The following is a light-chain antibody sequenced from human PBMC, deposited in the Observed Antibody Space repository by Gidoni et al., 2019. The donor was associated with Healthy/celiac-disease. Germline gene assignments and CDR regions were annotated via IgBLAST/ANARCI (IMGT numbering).Light chain of an antibody. J-gene: IGKJ1*01. CDR2: KAS. V-gene: IGKV1-5*03. Sequence: DIQLTQSPSTLSASVGDRVTITCRASQSISSWVAWYQQKPGKAPKLLIYKASSLESGVPSRFSGSGSGTEFTLTISSLQPDDFATYYCQQYNSYWETFGQGTKVEIK. CDR1: QSISSW. CDR3: QQYNSYWET.